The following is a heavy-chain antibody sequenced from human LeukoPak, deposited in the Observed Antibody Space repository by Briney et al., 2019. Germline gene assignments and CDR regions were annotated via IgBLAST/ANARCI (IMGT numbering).Heavy chain of an antibody. D-gene: IGHD6-6*01. CDR1: GYTFTNYG. CDR2: ISAYNGNT. Sequence: ASVKVSCQASGYTFTNYGISWVRQAPGQGLEWMGWISAYNGNTNYAQKLQGRVTMTTDTSTSTAYMELRSLRSDDTAVYYCARVPYSSSSLDYWGQGTLVTVSS. V-gene: IGHV1-18*01. CDR3: ARVPYSSSSLDY. J-gene: IGHJ4*02.